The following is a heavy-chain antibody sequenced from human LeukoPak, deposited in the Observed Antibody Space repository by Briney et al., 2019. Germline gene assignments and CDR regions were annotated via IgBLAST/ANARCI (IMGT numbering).Heavy chain of an antibody. CDR3: ASVDGGTDY. Sequence: AGGSLRLSCGVYGFTFSRFPMSWVRQAPGKGLEWIGEINHSGSTTYNPSLESRVTMSLDTSKNQFSLKLTSVTAADTAVYYCASVDGGTDYWGQGTLVTVSS. J-gene: IGHJ4*02. CDR2: INHSGST. CDR1: GFTFSRFP. D-gene: IGHD1-1*01. V-gene: IGHV4-34*01.